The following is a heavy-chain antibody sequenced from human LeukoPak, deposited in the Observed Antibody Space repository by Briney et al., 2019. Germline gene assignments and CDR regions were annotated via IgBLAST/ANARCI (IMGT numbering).Heavy chain of an antibody. CDR1: GFTFSSYA. D-gene: IGHD3-22*01. Sequence: PGGSLRLSCAASGFTFSSYAMHWVRQAPGKGLEWVAVISYDGSNKYYADSVKGRFTISRDNSKNTLYLQMNSLRAEDTAVYYCARDPIGYYDSSGYYYSWSYFQHWGQGTLVTVSS. J-gene: IGHJ1*01. CDR3: ARDPIGYYDSSGYYYSWSYFQH. V-gene: IGHV3-30-3*01. CDR2: ISYDGSNK.